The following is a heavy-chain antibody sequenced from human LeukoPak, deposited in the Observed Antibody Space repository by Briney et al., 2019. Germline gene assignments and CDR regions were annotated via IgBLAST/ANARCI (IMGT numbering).Heavy chain of an antibody. CDR3: VAHYGSGSYYYYYGMDV. V-gene: IGHV3-21*01. CDR2: ISSSSSYI. CDR1: GFTFSSYS. J-gene: IGHJ6*02. D-gene: IGHD3-10*01. Sequence: GGSLRLSCAASGFTFSSYSMNWVRQAPGKGLEWVSSISSSSSYIYYADSVKGRFTISRDNAKNSLYLQMNSLRAEDTAVYYCVAHYGSGSYYYYYGMDVWGQGTTVTVSS.